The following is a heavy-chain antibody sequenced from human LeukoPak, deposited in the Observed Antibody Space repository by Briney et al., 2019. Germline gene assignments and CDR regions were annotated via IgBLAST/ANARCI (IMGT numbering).Heavy chain of an antibody. Sequence: SETLSLTCTVSGGSISSYYWSWVRQPPGKGLEWIGYIYYSGSTNYNPSLKSRVTISVDTSKNQFSLKLRSVTAADTAVYYCARVTGYVIEDNFDYWGQGTLGTVSS. CDR2: IYYSGST. CDR1: GGSISSYY. V-gene: IGHV4-59*01. J-gene: IGHJ4*02. CDR3: ARVTGYVIEDNFDY. D-gene: IGHD2-15*01.